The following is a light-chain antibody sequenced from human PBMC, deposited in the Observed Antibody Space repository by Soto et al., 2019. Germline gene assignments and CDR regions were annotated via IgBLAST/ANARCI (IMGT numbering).Light chain of an antibody. CDR2: EVD. V-gene: IGLV2-8*01. J-gene: IGLJ1*01. Sequence: LTQPPSASGSAGQSVTISCTGPTNDVGGFNYVSWYQQHPGRVPKLIIYEVDKRPSGVPDRFSGSKSGNTASLTVSGLQADDEADYYCTSYAGNSNYVFGTGTKVTVL. CDR3: TSYAGNSNYV. CDR1: TNDVGGFNY.